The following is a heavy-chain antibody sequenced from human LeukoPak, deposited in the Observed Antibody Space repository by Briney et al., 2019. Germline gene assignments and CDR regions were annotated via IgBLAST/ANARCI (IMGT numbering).Heavy chain of an antibody. J-gene: IGHJ4*02. CDR1: GGTFSSYA. CDR2: IIPIFGTA. D-gene: IGHD6-25*01. CDR3: ARDLRRPIAAGNHPFDY. Sequence: VASVKVSCKASGGTFSSYAISWVRQAPGQGLEWMGGIIPIFGTANYAQKFQGRVTITADESTSTAYMELSSLRSGDTAVYYCARDLRRPIAAGNHPFDYWGQGTLVTVSS. V-gene: IGHV1-69*01.